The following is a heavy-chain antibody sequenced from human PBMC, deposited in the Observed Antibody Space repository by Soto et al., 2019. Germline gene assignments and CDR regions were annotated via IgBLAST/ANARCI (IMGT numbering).Heavy chain of an antibody. CDR2: IYWDDDK. CDR3: AHLAAAGRGGWFDP. V-gene: IGHV2-5*02. D-gene: IGHD6-13*01. Sequence: QITLKESGPTLVKPTQTLTLTCTFSGFSLSTSGVGVGWIRQPPGKALEWLALIYWDDDKRYSSSLKSRLTITKDTSKNQVVLTMTNMDPVDTATYYCAHLAAAGRGGWFDPWGQGTLVTVSS. J-gene: IGHJ5*02. CDR1: GFSLSTSGVG.